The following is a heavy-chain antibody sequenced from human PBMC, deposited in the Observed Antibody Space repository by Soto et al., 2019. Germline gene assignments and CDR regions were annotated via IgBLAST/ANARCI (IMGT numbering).Heavy chain of an antibody. D-gene: IGHD6-13*01. J-gene: IGHJ4*02. Sequence: PGGSLRLSCAASGFTCSSYAMHWVRQAPGKGLEWVAVISYDGSNKYYADSVKGRFTISRDNSKNTLYLQMNSLRAEDTAVYYCARSSSWLFDYWGQGTLVTVSS. CDR2: ISYDGSNK. CDR3: ARSSSWLFDY. V-gene: IGHV3-30-3*01. CDR1: GFTCSSYA.